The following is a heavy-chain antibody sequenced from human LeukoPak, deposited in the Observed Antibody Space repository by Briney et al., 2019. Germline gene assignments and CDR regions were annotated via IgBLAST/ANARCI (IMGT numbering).Heavy chain of an antibody. CDR1: GFTFGSYS. J-gene: IGHJ4*02. CDR2: ISSSSSYI. CDR3: ATHRGYFERPFDY. Sequence: GGSLRLSCAASGFTFGSYSMNWVRQAPGKGLEWVSSISSSSSYIYYADSVKGRFTISRDNAKNSLYLQMNSLRAEDTAVYYCATHRGYFERPFDYWGQGTLVTVSS. V-gene: IGHV3-21*01. D-gene: IGHD3-9*01.